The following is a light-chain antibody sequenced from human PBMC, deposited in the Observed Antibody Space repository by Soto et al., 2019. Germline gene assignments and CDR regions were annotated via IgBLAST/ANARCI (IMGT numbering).Light chain of an antibody. CDR1: RNDVGGYNY. J-gene: IGLJ1*01. CDR2: DVT. Sequence: QSALTQPRSATGSPGQSVTISCTGTRNDVGGYNYVSWYQQHPGKAPKLMIYDVTKRPSGVPDRFSGSKSGSTASLTISGLQADDEADYYCCSYAGSYIFVFGTGTKLTVL. V-gene: IGLV2-11*01. CDR3: CSYAGSYIFV.